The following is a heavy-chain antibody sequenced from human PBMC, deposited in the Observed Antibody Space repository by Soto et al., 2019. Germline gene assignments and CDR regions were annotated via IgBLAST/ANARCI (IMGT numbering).Heavy chain of an antibody. V-gene: IGHV4-59*01. CDR1: GGSISSYY. J-gene: IGHJ4*02. Sequence: QVQLQESGPGLVKPSETLSLTCTVSGGSISSYYWSWIRQPPGKGLEWIGYIYYSGSTYYNPSLKMRVPLTIATATTQFPLKLSSGTPAAAAASYCARAAPPYSLDYWGQGTLVTVSS. CDR3: ARAAPPYSLDY. D-gene: IGHD2-15*01. CDR2: IYYSGST.